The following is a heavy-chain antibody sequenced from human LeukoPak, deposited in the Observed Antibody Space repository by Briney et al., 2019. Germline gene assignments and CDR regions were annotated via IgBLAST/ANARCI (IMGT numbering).Heavy chain of an antibody. CDR1: GDSIRSGDNY. J-gene: IGHJ4*02. CDR3: ARGSYYYDSTGHYFDY. D-gene: IGHD3-22*01. CDR2: IYYTGST. V-gene: IGHV4-30-4*01. Sequence: SQTLSLTCSVSGDSIRSGDNYWSWVRQPPGKDLEWIGYIYYTGSTSYNPSLQSRVIMSVDTSKNQFSLKLTSVAVTDTAVYFCARGSYYYDSTGHYFDYWGPGTLVTVSS.